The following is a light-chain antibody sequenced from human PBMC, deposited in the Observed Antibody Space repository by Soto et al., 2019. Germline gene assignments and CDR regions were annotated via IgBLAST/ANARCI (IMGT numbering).Light chain of an antibody. CDR2: DVS. J-gene: IGLJ1*01. CDR1: SSDIGDYNY. CDR3: CSYTRSGNLI. V-gene: IGLV2-14*01. Sequence: QSALTQPASVSGSPGQSITISCVGTSSDIGDYNYVSWYQQHPGKVPKVIIYDVSNRPSGVSYRFSATKSGNTASLTISGLQAEDEADYYCCSYTRSGNLIFGTGTKVTVL.